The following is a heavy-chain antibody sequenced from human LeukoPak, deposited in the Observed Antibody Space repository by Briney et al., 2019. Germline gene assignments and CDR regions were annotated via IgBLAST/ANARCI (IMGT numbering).Heavy chain of an antibody. CDR3: AKDRHDPWFDP. V-gene: IGHV3-23*01. Sequence: GGSLRLSCPAPGFTFSTKARAWFRQAPGKGLNWVSAISGSGGSTYYADSVKGRFTISRDNSKNTLYLQMNSLRAEDMAIYYCAKDRHDPWFDPWGQGTLVTVSS. CDR2: ISGSGGST. J-gene: IGHJ5*02. D-gene: IGHD3-16*01. CDR1: GFTFSTKA.